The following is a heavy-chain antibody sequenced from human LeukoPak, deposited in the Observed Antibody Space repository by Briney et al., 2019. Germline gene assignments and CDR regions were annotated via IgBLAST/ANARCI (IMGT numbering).Heavy chain of an antibody. V-gene: IGHV1-2*02. CDR2: INPNSGGT. CDR3: ARQLRATDAFDI. J-gene: IGHJ3*02. Sequence: PLASVKVSCKASGYTFTGDYMHWVRQAPGQGLEWMGWINPNSGGTNYAQKFQGRVTMTRDTSISTAYMELSRLRSDDTAVYYCARQLRATDAFDIWGQGTMVTVSS. D-gene: IGHD1-7*01. CDR1: GYTFTGDY.